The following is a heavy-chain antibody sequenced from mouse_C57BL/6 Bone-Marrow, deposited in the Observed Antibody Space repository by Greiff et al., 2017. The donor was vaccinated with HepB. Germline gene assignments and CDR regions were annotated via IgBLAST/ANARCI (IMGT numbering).Heavy chain of an antibody. CDR3: ARTGGNC. Sequence: EVKVVESGGDLVKPGGSLKLSCAASGFTFSSYGMSWVRQTPDKRLEWVATISSGGSYTYYPDSVKGRFTISRDNAKNTLYLQMISLKSEDTAMYYCARTGGNCWGPGTTLTVSS. J-gene: IGHJ2*01. CDR2: ISSGGSYT. V-gene: IGHV5-6*01. CDR1: GFTFSSYG.